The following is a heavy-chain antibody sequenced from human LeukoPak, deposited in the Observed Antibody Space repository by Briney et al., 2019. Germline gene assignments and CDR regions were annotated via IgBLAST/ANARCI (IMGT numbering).Heavy chain of an antibody. CDR1: GGSISTYY. CDR3: ARFGYSYGSVFDY. Sequence: PSETLSLTCTVSGGSISTYYWSWIRQPPGKGLEWIGHIYYSGSTNYNPSLKSRVTISVDTSKNQFSLKVTSVTAADTAVYYCARFGYSYGSVFDYWGQGILATVSS. V-gene: IGHV4-59*08. J-gene: IGHJ4*02. D-gene: IGHD5-18*01. CDR2: IYYSGST.